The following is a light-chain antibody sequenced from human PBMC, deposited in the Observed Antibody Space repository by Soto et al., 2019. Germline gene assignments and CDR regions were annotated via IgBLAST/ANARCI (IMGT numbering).Light chain of an antibody. Sequence: DLQMTQSPSSLSASVGDRVTITCRASQSISSYLNWYQQKPGKAPKLLIYAASSLQSGVPSRFSGSGSGTDFTLTISSLQPEDFATYYCQQSYSTLPTFGGGTKVEIK. CDR2: AAS. J-gene: IGKJ4*01. V-gene: IGKV1-39*01. CDR3: QQSYSTLPT. CDR1: QSISSY.